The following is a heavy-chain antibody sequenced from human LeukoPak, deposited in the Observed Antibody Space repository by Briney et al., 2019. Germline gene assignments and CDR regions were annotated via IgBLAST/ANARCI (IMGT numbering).Heavy chain of an antibody. CDR2: ISSSGSTK. V-gene: IGHV3-48*04. Sequence: GGSLRLSCAASGFTFSRYTMNWVRQAPGKGLEWVSYISSSGSTKYYADSVKGRFTISRDNAKNSLYPQMNSLRVEDTAVYYCPRGSEWDLLGSCDRWGQGTLVTVSS. J-gene: IGHJ5*02. CDR3: PRGSEWDLLGSCDR. CDR1: GFTFSRYT. D-gene: IGHD1-26*01.